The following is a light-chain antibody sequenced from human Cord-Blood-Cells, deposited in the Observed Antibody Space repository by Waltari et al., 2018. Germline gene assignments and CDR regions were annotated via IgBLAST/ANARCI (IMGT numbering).Light chain of an antibody. V-gene: IGKV3-11*01. Sequence: EIVLTQSPATLSLSPVDRATLSCRASQSVSSYLAWYQQKPGQAPRLLIYDASNRATGIPARFSGSGSGTDFTLTISSLEPEDFAVYYCQQRSNWWTFGQGTKVEIK. CDR3: QQRSNWWT. J-gene: IGKJ1*01. CDR1: QSVSSY. CDR2: DAS.